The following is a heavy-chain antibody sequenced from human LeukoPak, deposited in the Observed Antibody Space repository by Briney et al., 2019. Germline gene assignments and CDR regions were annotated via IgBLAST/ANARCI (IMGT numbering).Heavy chain of an antibody. D-gene: IGHD3-10*01. CDR3: VRGRGHYFDY. J-gene: IGHJ4*02. CDR1: GFTFSDFW. Sequence: GGSLRLSCAASGFTFSDFWMHWVRRDPGKGLVWVSRIDGDGSDTNYVDSVTGRFTVSRDNAKSTLFLRMDSLRPDDTAVYFCVRGRGHYFDYWGQGTRVTVSS. CDR2: IDGDGSDT. V-gene: IGHV3-74*01.